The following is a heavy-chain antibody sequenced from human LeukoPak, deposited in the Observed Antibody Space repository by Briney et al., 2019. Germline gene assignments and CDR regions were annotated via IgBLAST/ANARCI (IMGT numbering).Heavy chain of an antibody. D-gene: IGHD3-22*01. CDR1: GYTFTSYG. CDR2: ISAYNGNT. J-gene: IGHJ3*02. CDR3: ARGHYYDSSGAFDI. Sequence: ASVKVSCKASGYTFTSYGISWVRQAPGQGVEWMGWISAYNGNTNYAQKLQGRVTMTTDTTTSTAYMELRSLRSDDTAVYYCARGHYYDSSGAFDIWGQGTMVTVSS. V-gene: IGHV1-18*01.